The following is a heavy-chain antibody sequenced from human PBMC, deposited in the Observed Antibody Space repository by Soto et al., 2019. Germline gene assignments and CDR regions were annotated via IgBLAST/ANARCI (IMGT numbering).Heavy chain of an antibody. CDR3: ARGGGIVVVTAPYDH. Sequence: GSLRLSCAASGFTFSTYSMNWVRQAPGKGLEWVSYISSSSSTIFYTDSVKGRFTVSRDNAKNSLYLQMNSLTSEDTAVYYCARGGGIVVVTAPYDHWGQGTLVTVSS. J-gene: IGHJ4*02. D-gene: IGHD2-21*02. CDR2: ISSSSSTI. CDR1: GFTFSTYS. V-gene: IGHV3-48*01.